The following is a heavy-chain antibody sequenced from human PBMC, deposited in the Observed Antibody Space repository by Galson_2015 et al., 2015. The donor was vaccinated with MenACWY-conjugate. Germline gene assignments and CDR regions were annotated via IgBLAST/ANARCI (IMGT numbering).Heavy chain of an antibody. D-gene: IGHD1-26*01. CDR3: ARHPPGGRGMDV. J-gene: IGHJ6*02. V-gene: IGHV5-51*01. Sequence: QSGAEVKKPGESLQISCTGSGYSFRTYWIAWVRQLPGKGLEWMGLISPGDSNTRYSPAFHGQVTISADKSISTAYLQLHSLQASDTAMYYCARHPPGGRGMDVWGQGTTVTVSS. CDR1: GYSFRTYW. CDR2: ISPGDSNT.